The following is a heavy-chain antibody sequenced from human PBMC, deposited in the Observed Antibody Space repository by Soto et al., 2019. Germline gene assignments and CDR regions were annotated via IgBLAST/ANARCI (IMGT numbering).Heavy chain of an antibody. CDR3: ARGAPPFDG. CDR2: ISYGGGTT. V-gene: IGHV3-23*01. J-gene: IGHJ4*02. CDR1: EFTVSNYG. Sequence: GGSLSLSCAGSEFTVSNYGMRCVRQAPGKGLEWVSAISYGGGTTYYADSVKGRFTISRDNSKNTLYLQMNSLRTDDTAVYYCARGAPPFDGWGQGTLVTVSS.